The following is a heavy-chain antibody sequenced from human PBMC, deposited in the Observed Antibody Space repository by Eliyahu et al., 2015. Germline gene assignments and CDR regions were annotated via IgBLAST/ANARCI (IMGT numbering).Heavy chain of an antibody. Sequence: VRQPPGKGLEWVAVVWYDGTKTYYADSVKGRFTISRDNSKNMLYLQMNSLRAEDTAVYFCAGSDTDYYGLDIWGQGTTVTVSS. D-gene: IGHD2-8*02. J-gene: IGHJ6*02. CDR2: VWYDGTKT. CDR3: AGSDTDYYGLDI. V-gene: IGHV3-33*01.